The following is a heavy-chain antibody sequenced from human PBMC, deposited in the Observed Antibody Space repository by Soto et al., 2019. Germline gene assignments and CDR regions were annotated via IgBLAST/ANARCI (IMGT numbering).Heavy chain of an antibody. J-gene: IGHJ6*02. CDR1: GFTFSSYS. D-gene: IGHD1-26*01. Sequence: SLRLSCAASGFTFSSYSMNWVRQAPGKGLEWVSYISSSSSTIYYADSVKGRFTISRDNAKNSLYLQMNSLRDEDTAVYYCARDSRGEEPSYYGMDVWGQGTTVTVSS. CDR3: ARDSRGEEPSYYGMDV. V-gene: IGHV3-48*02. CDR2: ISSSSSTI.